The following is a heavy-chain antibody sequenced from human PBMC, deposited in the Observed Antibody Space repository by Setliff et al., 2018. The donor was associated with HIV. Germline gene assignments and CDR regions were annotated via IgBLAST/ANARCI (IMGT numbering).Heavy chain of an antibody. Sequence: SETLSLTCAVYGGSFSGYYWSWIRQPPGKGLEWIGEINHSGSTNYNPSLKSRVTISVDTSKNQFSLKLSSVTAADTAVYYCVKARVDGDYYYYYCMDVWGKGTTVTVSS. CDR1: GGSFSGYY. CDR3: VKARVDGDYYYYYCMDV. CDR2: INHSGST. J-gene: IGHJ6*03. V-gene: IGHV4-34*01. D-gene: IGHD4-17*01.